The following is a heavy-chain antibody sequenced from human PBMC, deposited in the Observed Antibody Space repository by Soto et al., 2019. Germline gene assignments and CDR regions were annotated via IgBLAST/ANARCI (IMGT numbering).Heavy chain of an antibody. V-gene: IGHV4-34*01. CDR1: GGSFSGYY. CDR3: ASHYCSGGSCYSERWFDP. D-gene: IGHD2-15*01. J-gene: IGHJ5*02. CDR2: INHRGST. Sequence: PSETLSLTCAIYGGSFSGYYWSWIRQPPGKGLEWIGEINHRGSTNYNPSLKSRVTISVDTSKNQFSLKLSSVTAADTAVYYCASHYCSGGSCYSERWFDPWGQGTLVTVSS.